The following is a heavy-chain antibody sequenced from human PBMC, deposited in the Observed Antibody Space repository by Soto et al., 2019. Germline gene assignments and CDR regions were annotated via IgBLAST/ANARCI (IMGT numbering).Heavy chain of an antibody. CDR1: GGSISSYY. CDR2: IYTSGST. J-gene: IGHJ6*02. CDR3: ARGYYYGSGSYYLDYYYYGMDV. D-gene: IGHD3-10*01. V-gene: IGHV4-4*07. Sequence: PSETLSLTCTVSGGSISSYYWSWIRQPAGKGLEWIGRIYTSGSTNYNPSLKSRVTMSVDTSKNQFSLKLSSVTAAATAVYYCARGYYYGSGSYYLDYYYYGMDVWGQGTTVTVSS.